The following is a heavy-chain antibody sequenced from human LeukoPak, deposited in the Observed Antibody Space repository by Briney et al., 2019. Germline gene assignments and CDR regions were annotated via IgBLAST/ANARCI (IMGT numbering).Heavy chain of an antibody. CDR3: AREGVVVSAAVDY. Sequence: TGGSLRLSCAASGFTFSNYEMNWVRQAPGKGLERVSYISISGSTIYYADSVKGRFTISRDNAKNSLYLQMNSLRAEDTAVYYCAREGVVVSAAVDYWGQGTLVTVSS. J-gene: IGHJ4*02. CDR2: ISISGSTI. V-gene: IGHV3-48*03. D-gene: IGHD2-2*01. CDR1: GFTFSNYE.